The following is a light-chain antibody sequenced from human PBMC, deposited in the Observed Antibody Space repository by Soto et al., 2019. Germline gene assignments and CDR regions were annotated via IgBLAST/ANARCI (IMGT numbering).Light chain of an antibody. Sequence: DIQLTQSPSILSASVGDRVTITCRASQGISHYLAWYQQKPGKAPKLLIYDGSTLKSGVPSRFSSSGSGTEVTLTISSLQPEESATYYCQQHHNYPFTFGPGTKVDIK. J-gene: IGKJ3*01. CDR3: QQHHNYPFT. CDR2: DGS. V-gene: IGKV1-9*01. CDR1: QGISHY.